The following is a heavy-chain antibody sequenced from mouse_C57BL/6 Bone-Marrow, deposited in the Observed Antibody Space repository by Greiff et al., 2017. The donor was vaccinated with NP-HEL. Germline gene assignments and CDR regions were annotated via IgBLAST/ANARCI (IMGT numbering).Heavy chain of an antibody. CDR2: INYDGSST. CDR1: GFTFSDYY. Sequence: DVKLVESEGGLVQPGSSMKLSCTASGFTFSDYYMAWVRQVPEKGLEWVANINYDGSSTYYLDSLKSRFIISRDNAKNILYLQMSSLKSEDTATYYCARFYYGSRDAMDYWGQGTSVTVSS. D-gene: IGHD1-1*01. CDR3: ARFYYGSRDAMDY. V-gene: IGHV5-16*01. J-gene: IGHJ4*01.